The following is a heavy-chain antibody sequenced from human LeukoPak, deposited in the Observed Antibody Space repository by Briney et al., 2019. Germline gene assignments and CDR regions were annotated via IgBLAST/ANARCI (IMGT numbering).Heavy chain of an antibody. CDR3: ARGASGSYMGRDYFDY. Sequence: GGSLRLSCAASGFTFSSYEMNWVRQAPGKGLEWVSYISSSESYIYYADSVKGRFTISRDNAKNSLYLQMNSLRAEDTAVYYCARGASGSYMGRDYFDYWGQGTLVTVSS. CDR1: GFTFSSYE. J-gene: IGHJ4*02. CDR2: ISSSESYI. V-gene: IGHV3-48*03. D-gene: IGHD1-26*01.